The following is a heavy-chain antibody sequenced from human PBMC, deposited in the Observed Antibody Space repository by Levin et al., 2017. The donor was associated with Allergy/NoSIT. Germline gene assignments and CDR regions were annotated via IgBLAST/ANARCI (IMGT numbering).Heavy chain of an antibody. D-gene: IGHD3-9*01. J-gene: IGHJ4*02. CDR2: IRWNSDSI. CDR3: VKDSGILTAALGY. Sequence: PGGSLRLSCAASGFSFDDYAMHWVRQIPGRGPEWVAGIRWNSDSIGYADSVKGRFTISRDNAKNSLYLQMDSLRVEDTAFYYCVKDSGILTAALGYWGQGTVVAVSS. CDR1: GFSFDDYA. V-gene: IGHV3-9*01.